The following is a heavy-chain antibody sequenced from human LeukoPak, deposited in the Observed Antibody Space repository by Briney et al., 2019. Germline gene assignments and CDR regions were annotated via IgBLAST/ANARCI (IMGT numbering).Heavy chain of an antibody. Sequence: GGSLRLSCAVSGFTFSRHWMSWVRQAPGKGLEWLANIKQDGSEKYYVDSVEGRFTISRDNAKNSLYLQMNSLRAEDTAVYYCARSYYSSGTSYGMDVWGQGTTVTVSS. J-gene: IGHJ6*02. D-gene: IGHD3-10*01. CDR3: ARSYYSSGTSYGMDV. CDR2: IKQDGSEK. V-gene: IGHV3-7*01. CDR1: GFTFSRHW.